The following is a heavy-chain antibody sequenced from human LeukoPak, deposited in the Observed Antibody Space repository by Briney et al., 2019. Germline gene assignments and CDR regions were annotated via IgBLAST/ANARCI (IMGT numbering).Heavy chain of an antibody. D-gene: IGHD5-24*01. CDR1: GGTFSSYA. V-gene: IGHV1-69*06. Sequence: GASVKVSCKASGGTFSSYAIRWVRQAPGQGLEWMGGIIPMFGTADYAQKLQGRVTITADKSTSTAYMELSSLGSEDTAVYYCARGGDGYNLDYYYYMDVWGKGTTVTVSS. CDR3: ARGGDGYNLDYYYYMDV. J-gene: IGHJ6*03. CDR2: IIPMFGTA.